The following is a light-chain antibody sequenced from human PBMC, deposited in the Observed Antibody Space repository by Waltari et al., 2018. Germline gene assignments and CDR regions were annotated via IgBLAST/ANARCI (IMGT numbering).Light chain of an antibody. J-gene: IGLJ2*01. Sequence: QSALTRPASVSGSPGQSITISCTGTSSDVGGYNYVSWYQQHPAKAPKLMIYEVSNRPAGGSSRFSGSTSGNTDSLTISGLQAEDEADYYFSSYTSSSTVVFGGGTKLTVL. V-gene: IGLV2-14*01. CDR1: SSDVGGYNY. CDR2: EVS. CDR3: SSYTSSSTVV.